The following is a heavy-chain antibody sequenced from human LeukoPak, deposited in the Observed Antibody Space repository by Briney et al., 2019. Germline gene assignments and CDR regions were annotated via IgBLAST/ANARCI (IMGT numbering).Heavy chain of an antibody. D-gene: IGHD2-2*01. V-gene: IGHV3-30*03. Sequence: GGSLRLSCAASGFTFRTYSIHWVRQAPGKGLEWVTVVSADGRTQLYSDSAKGRFTISRDNAKNSLYLHMNSLRAEHTAVYYCARDWGGYCSSTSCYSHMDVWGKGTTVTVSS. CDR1: GFTFRTYS. J-gene: IGHJ6*03. CDR2: VSADGRTQ. CDR3: ARDWGGYCSSTSCYSHMDV.